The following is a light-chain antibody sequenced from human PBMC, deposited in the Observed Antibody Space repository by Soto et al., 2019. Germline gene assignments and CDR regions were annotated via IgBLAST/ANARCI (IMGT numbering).Light chain of an antibody. V-gene: IGLV1-40*01. J-gene: IGLJ3*02. CDR3: QSYDSSLSGSWV. CDR1: SSNIGAGYD. Sequence: QSVLTQPPSVSGAPGQRVTISCTGSSSNIGAGYDVHWYQQLPGTAPKLLIYGNSNRPSGVPDRFSGSKSRTSASLAITGLQAEDEADYYCQSYDSSLSGSWVFGGGTKVTVL. CDR2: GNS.